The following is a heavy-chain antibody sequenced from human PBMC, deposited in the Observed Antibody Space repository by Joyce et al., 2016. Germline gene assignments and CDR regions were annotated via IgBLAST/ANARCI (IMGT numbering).Heavy chain of an antibody. D-gene: IGHD2-2*02. J-gene: IGHJ4*02. CDR1: EFAFSSHA. CDR2: MSYDGSHQ. V-gene: IGHV3-30*03. Sequence: QVPLLESGGGVAQPGRSLRLSCAASEFAFSSHAMHWVRQAPGKGLEWVAVMSYDGSHQYYADSVRGRCTISRDNSQNTLYLQMNSLRVEDTAVYYCTRSSRTGYTAGWPDFDYWGQGTLVTVSS. CDR3: TRSSRTGYTAGWPDFDY.